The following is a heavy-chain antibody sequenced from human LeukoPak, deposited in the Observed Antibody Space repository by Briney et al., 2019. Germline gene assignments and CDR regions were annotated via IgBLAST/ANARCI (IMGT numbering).Heavy chain of an antibody. CDR3: ARDFGVKSGWYVSGLDY. V-gene: IGHV3-23*01. D-gene: IGHD6-19*01. J-gene: IGHJ4*02. Sequence: GGSLRLSCAASGFTFSSYAMSWVRQAPGKGLEWVSTFSGSGGSTHYADSVKGRFTISRDNAKNSLYLQMNSLRAEDTAVYYCARDFGVKSGWYVSGLDYWGQGTLVTVSS. CDR1: GFTFSSYA. CDR2: FSGSGGST.